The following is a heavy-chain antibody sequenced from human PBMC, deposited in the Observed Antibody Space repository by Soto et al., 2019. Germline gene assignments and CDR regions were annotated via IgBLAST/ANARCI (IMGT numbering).Heavy chain of an antibody. CDR1: GFSLSNARMG. Sequence: QVTLKESGPVLVKPTETLTLTCTVSGFSLSNARMGVSWIRQPPGKALEWLAHIFLNDEKSYITSLKSRLTISKDTSKSQVVLTMTNMDPVDTATYYCARTSYYYYYGMDVWGQGTTVTVSS. CDR3: ARTSYYYYYGMDV. CDR2: IFLNDEK. J-gene: IGHJ6*02. V-gene: IGHV2-26*01.